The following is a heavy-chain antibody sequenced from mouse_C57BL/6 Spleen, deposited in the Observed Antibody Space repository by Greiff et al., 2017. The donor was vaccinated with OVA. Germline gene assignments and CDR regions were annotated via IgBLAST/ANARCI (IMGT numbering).Heavy chain of an antibody. CDR1: GYTFTSYW. CDR3: ARLGYITTLERYSAV. CDR2: IDPSDSYT. Sequence: VQLQQPGAELVKPGASVKLSCKASGYTFTSYWMQWVKQRPGQGLEWIGEIDPSDSYTNYNQKFKGKATLTVDTSSSTAYMQLSSLTSADSAVYYCARLGYITTLERYSAVWGTGTTVTVSS. V-gene: IGHV1-50*01. D-gene: IGHD1-1*01. J-gene: IGHJ1*03.